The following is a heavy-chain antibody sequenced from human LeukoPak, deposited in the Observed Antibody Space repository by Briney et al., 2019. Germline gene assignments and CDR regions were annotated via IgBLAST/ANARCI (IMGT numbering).Heavy chain of an antibody. V-gene: IGHV3-11*04. CDR1: GFTFSDFY. J-gene: IGHJ3*02. D-gene: IGHD1-26*01. Sequence: GGSLRLSCAASGFTFSDFYMSWIRQAPGKGLEWVSYISISGSIIYYADSVKGRFTISRDNAKNSLYLQMNSLRAEDTAVYYCAREGGNYGRNAFDIWGQRTMVTVSS. CDR2: ISISGSII. CDR3: AREGGNYGRNAFDI.